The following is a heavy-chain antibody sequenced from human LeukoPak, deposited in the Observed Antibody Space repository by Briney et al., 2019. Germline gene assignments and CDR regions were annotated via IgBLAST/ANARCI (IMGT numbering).Heavy chain of an antibody. Sequence: GGSLRLSCAASGFTFSSYGMHWVRQATGKGLEWVAFIRYDGSNKYYADSVKGRFTISRDNSKNTLYLQMNSLRAEDTAVYYCAKEPPRGVVVPAATRPDYWGQGTLVTVSS. CDR2: IRYDGSNK. CDR1: GFTFSSYG. CDR3: AKEPPRGVVVPAATRPDY. D-gene: IGHD2-2*01. J-gene: IGHJ4*02. V-gene: IGHV3-30*02.